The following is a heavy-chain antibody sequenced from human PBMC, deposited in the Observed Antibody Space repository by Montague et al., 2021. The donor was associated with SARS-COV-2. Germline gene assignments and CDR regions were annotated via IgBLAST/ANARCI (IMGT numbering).Heavy chain of an antibody. Sequence: SETLSLTCSVSGGSISGYYWSWIRQPPGKGLEWFGYIYHSGNTKYNPSLKSRVSISVDTSKNQFSLRLSPVTAADTVVYYCAREYRIELWQTNWYFGLWGRGTLVTVSS. V-gene: IGHV4-59*01. CDR3: AREYRIELWQTNWYFGL. CDR1: GGSISGYY. CDR2: IYHSGNT. J-gene: IGHJ2*01. D-gene: IGHD3-16*01.